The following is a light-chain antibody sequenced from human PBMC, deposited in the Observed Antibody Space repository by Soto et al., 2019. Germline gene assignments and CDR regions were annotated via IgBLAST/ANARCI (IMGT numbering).Light chain of an antibody. CDR2: GAS. CDR1: QSVSNTY. CDR3: QQYGSLSWT. V-gene: IGKV3-20*01. J-gene: IGKJ1*01. Sequence: EIVLTQSPGTLSLSPGERATLSCRASQSVSNTYLAWCQQKPGQAPRLLIYGASGRATGIPDRFSGSGSGTDFTLTISRLEPEDFAVYYCQQYGSLSWTFGQGTKVDIK.